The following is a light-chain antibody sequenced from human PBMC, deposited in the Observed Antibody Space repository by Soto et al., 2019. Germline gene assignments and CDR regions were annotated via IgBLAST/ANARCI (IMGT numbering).Light chain of an antibody. V-gene: IGKV3-20*01. CDR1: QSAGSSF. CDR3: QHYET. J-gene: IGKJ1*01. CDR2: GAS. Sequence: IVLTQSPGTLSLSPGDRATLSCRASQSAGSSFLAWYQQKPGQAPRLLIYGASSRATGIPDRFRGSGSATDFTLTISRLEPEDFAVYYCQHYETFGQGTKVDIK.